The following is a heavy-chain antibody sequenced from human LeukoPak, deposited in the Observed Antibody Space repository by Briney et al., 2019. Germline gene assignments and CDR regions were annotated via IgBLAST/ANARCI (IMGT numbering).Heavy chain of an antibody. Sequence: SETLSLTCAVYGGSFSGYYWSWIRQPPGKGLEWIGEINHSGSTNYNPSLKSRVTISVDTSKNLFSLKLSSVTAADTAVYYCARYCSSTSCYDYYYYGMDVWGQGTTVTVSS. D-gene: IGHD2-2*01. CDR3: ARYCSSTSCYDYYYYGMDV. V-gene: IGHV4-34*01. CDR2: INHSGST. J-gene: IGHJ6*02. CDR1: GGSFSGYY.